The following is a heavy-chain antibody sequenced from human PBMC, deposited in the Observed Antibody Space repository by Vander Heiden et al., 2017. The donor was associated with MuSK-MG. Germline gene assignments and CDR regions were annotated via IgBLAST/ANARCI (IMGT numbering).Heavy chain of an antibody. CDR2: ISGSGGST. CDR1: GFTFSSYA. CDR3: AKDGLYCSGGSCSVY. Sequence: EVQLLESGGGLVQPGGSLRLSCAASGFTFSSYAMSWVRQAPGKGLEWVSAISGSGGSTYYADSVKGRFTISRDNSKNTLYLQMNSLSAEDTAVYYCAKDGLYCSGGSCSVYWGQGTLVTVSS. J-gene: IGHJ4*02. D-gene: IGHD2-15*01. V-gene: IGHV3-23*01.